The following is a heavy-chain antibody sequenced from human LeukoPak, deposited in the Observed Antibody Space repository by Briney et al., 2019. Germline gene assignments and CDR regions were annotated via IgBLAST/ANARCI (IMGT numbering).Heavy chain of an antibody. Sequence: PSETLSLTCAVSGGSISSSNWWSWVRQPPGKGLEWIGEIYHSGSTNYNPSLKSRVTISVDKSKNQFSLKLSSVTAADTAVYYCARRLLVVVTAFDIWGQGTMVTVSS. CDR2: IYHSGST. D-gene: IGHD2-21*02. CDR1: GGSISSSNW. J-gene: IGHJ3*02. CDR3: ARRLLVVVTAFDI. V-gene: IGHV4-4*02.